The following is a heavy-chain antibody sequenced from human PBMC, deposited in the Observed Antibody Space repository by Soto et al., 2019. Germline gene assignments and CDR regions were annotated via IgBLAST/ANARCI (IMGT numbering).Heavy chain of an antibody. V-gene: IGHV1-69*13. D-gene: IGHD6-6*01. CDR3: ARLFSGYQYSSSFEI. CDR1: GGTFSSYA. Sequence: GASVKVSCKASGGTFSSYAISWVRQAPGQGLEWMGGIIPIFGTANYAQKFQGRVTITADESTSTAYMELSSLRSEDTAVYYCARLFSGYQYSSSFEICGQGTMVTVSS. CDR2: IIPIFGTA. J-gene: IGHJ3*02.